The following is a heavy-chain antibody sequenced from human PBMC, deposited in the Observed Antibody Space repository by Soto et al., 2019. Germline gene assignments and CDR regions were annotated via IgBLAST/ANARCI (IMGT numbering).Heavy chain of an antibody. D-gene: IGHD6-6*01. Sequence: GGSLRLSCAASGFTVSGNYMSWVRQAPGKGLEWVSVIYSGGSTYYADSVKGRFTISRDNSKNTLYLQMNSLRAEDTAVYYCASSAVEYSSSYYYYYMDVWGKGTTVTVSS. CDR2: IYSGGST. CDR3: ASSAVEYSSSYYYYYMDV. V-gene: IGHV3-66*01. CDR1: GFTVSGNY. J-gene: IGHJ6*03.